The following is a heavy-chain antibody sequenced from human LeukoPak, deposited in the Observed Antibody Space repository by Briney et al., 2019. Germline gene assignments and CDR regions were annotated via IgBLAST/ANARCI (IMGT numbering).Heavy chain of an antibody. CDR2: IIPIFGTA. CDR1: GGTFSSYA. CDR3: ARSAIAYCGGDCFNHFDY. V-gene: IGHV1-69*05. J-gene: IGHJ4*02. D-gene: IGHD2-21*02. Sequence: SVKVSCKASGGTFSSYAISWVRQAPGQGLEWMGGIIPIFGTANYAQKLQGRVTITTDESTSTAYMELSSLRSEDTAVYYCARSAIAYCGGDCFNHFDYWGQGTLVTVSS.